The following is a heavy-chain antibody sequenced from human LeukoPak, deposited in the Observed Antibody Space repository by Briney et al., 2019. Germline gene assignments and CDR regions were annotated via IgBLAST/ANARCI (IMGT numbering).Heavy chain of an antibody. CDR2: FDPEDGET. V-gene: IGHV1-24*01. CDR3: ATSFDCGGDCYDAFDI. D-gene: IGHD2-21*02. J-gene: IGHJ3*02. CDR1: GYTLTELS. Sequence: GASVKVSCKVSGYTLTELSMHWVRQAPGKGLERMGGFDPEDGETIYAQKFQGRVTMTEDTSTDTAYMELSSLRSEDTAVYYCATSFDCGGDCYDAFDIWGQGTMVTVSS.